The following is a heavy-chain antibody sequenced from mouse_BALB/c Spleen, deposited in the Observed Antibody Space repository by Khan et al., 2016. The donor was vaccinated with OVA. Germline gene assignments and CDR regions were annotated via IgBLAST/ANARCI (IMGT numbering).Heavy chain of an antibody. J-gene: IGHJ3*01. D-gene: IGHD1-1*01. CDR2: INTGGAYT. CDR3: ARLAYYYNSEGFAY. V-gene: IGHV5-6*01. CDR1: GFTFSTYG. Sequence: EVELVASGGDFVRPGGSLKLSCAASGFTFSTYGMSWVRQTPDKRLEWVATINTGGAYTYYPDSVKGRFTISRDNAKNTLYLQLSSLKSEDTAIYYCARLAYYYNSEGFAYWGQGTLVTVSA.